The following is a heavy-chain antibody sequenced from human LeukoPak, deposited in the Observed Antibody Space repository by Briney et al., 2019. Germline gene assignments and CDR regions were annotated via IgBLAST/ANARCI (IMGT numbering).Heavy chain of an antibody. V-gene: IGHV5-10-1*01. Sequence: GESLKISCKGSGYSFTSYWISWVLQMPGKGLEWMGRIDPSDSYTNYSPSFQGHVTISADKSITTAYLQWRSLKASDTAMFYCATSVGAEYFQHWGQGTLVTVSS. CDR2: IDPSDSYT. CDR3: ATSVGAEYFQH. J-gene: IGHJ1*01. CDR1: GYSFTSYW.